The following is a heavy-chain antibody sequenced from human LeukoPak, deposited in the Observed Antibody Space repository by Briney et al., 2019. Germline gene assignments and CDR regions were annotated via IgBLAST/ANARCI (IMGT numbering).Heavy chain of an antibody. CDR3: ARGEDTAMVMNGAFDI. V-gene: IGHV3-30-3*01. D-gene: IGHD5-18*01. Sequence: GGSLRLSCAASGFTLSENNVHWVRQAPGKGLEWVALISNDGNSKDYEDSVKGRFTLSGDNSKNTLYLQMNSLRAEDTAVYYCARGEDTAMVMNGAFDIWGQGTMVTVSS. J-gene: IGHJ3*02. CDR1: GFTLSENN. CDR2: ISNDGNSK.